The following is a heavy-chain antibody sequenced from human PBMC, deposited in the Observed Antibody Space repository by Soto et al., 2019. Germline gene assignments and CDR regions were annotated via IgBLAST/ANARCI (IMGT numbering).Heavy chain of an antibody. V-gene: IGHV3-13*01. CDR3: AKSPTRSIAARPGLYYFDY. CDR1: GFTFSNYD. J-gene: IGHJ4*02. CDR2: IGTGGDT. D-gene: IGHD6-6*01. Sequence: GGSLRLSCAGSGFTFSNYDFHWVRQAPGKGLEWVSAIGTGGDTYYPGSVKGRFTISRENAKNSLYLQMNSLRAGDTAVYYCAKSPTRSIAARPGLYYFDYWGQGTLVTVSS.